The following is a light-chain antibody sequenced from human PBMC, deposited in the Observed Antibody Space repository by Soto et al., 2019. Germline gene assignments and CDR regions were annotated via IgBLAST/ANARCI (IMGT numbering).Light chain of an antibody. CDR2: GAS. CDR1: QSISSNY. Sequence: EIVLTQSPGTLSVSPGERATLSCRASQSISSNYLAWYQQKPGQAPSLLIYGASSRATGIPDRFSCSGSGTDFTLTISRLEPDDYAIYYCQQYGSWTFGQGTNVEIK. J-gene: IGKJ1*01. V-gene: IGKV3-20*01. CDR3: QQYGSWT.